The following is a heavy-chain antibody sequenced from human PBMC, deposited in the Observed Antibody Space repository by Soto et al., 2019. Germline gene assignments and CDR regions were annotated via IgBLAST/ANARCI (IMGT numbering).Heavy chain of an antibody. D-gene: IGHD6-19*01. CDR1: GGSSSSYY. V-gene: IGHV4-34*01. J-gene: IGHJ6*02. CDR3: GAVASSADFYGKDV. Sequence: SETLSLTCAVYGGSSSSYYWSWIRQPPGKGLEWIGEVYQSGGTNYNPSLKSRVTISEDTSKNQFSLKLKSVTAADTAVYYCGAVASSADFYGKDVWGQGTTVTVSS. CDR2: VYQSGGT.